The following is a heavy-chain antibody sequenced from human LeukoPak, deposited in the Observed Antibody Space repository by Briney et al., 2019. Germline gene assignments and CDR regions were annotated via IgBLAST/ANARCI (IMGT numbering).Heavy chain of an antibody. D-gene: IGHD2-2*01. J-gene: IGHJ6*03. CDR3: ARREVVPAPPGEDYYYYYYMDV. CDR2: INPNSGGT. V-gene: IGHV1-2*02. Sequence: ASVKVSCKASGYTFTGYYMHWVRQAPGQGLEWMGWINPNSGGTNYAQKFQGRVTMTRDTSISTAYMELSRLRSDDTAVYYCARREVVPAPPGEDYYYYYYMDVWGKGTTVTVSS. CDR1: GYTFTGYY.